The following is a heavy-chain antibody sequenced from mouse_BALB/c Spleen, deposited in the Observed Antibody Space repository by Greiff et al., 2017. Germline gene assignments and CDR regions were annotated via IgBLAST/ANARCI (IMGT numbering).Heavy chain of an antibody. D-gene: IGHD1-1*01. J-gene: IGHJ1*01. CDR2: IRNKANGYTT. CDR1: GFTFTDYY. CDR3: AREVDYYGSSYGYFDV. Sequence: EVNVVESGGGLVQPGGSLRLSCATSGFTFTDYYMSWVRQPPGKALEWLGFIRNKANGYTTEYSASVKGRFTISRDNSQSILYLQMNTLRAEDSATYYCAREVDYYGSSYGYFDVWGAGTTVTVSS. V-gene: IGHV7-3*02.